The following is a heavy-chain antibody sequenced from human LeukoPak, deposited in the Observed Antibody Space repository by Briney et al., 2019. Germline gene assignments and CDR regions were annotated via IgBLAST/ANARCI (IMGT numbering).Heavy chain of an antibody. CDR2: INHSGST. D-gene: IGHD3-10*01. CDR3: ARRITMGFDY. Sequence: PSETLSLTCTVSGGSISSYYWSWIRQPPGTGLEWIGEINHSGSTNYNPSLKSRVTISVDTSKNQFSLKLSSVTAADTAVYYCARRITMGFDYWGQGTLVTVSS. CDR1: GGSISSYY. J-gene: IGHJ4*02. V-gene: IGHV4-34*01.